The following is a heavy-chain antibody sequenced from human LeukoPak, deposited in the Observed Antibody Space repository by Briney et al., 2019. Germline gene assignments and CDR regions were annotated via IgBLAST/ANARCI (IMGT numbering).Heavy chain of an antibody. CDR2: IYSGGST. CDR1: GFTVSSNY. Sequence: PGGSLRLSCAAPGFTVSSNYMSWVRQAPGKGLEWVSVIYSGGSTYYADSVKGRFTISRDNSKNTLYLQMNSLRAEDTAVYYCARTRVGMGSPYYFDYWGQGTLVTVSS. V-gene: IGHV3-53*01. J-gene: IGHJ4*02. D-gene: IGHD1-26*01. CDR3: ARTRVGMGSPYYFDY.